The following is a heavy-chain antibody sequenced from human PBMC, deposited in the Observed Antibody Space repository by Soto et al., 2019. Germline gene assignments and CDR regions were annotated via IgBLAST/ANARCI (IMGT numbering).Heavy chain of an antibody. Sequence: PSETLSLTCTVSGGYISSYDWSWIRQPPGKGLEWIGYIYYSGSTNYNPSLKSRVTISVDTSKNQFSLKLSSVTAADTAVYYCARDASAVAGTLYYYGMDVWGQGTTVTVSS. CDR1: GGYISSYD. D-gene: IGHD6-19*01. CDR2: IYYSGST. V-gene: IGHV4-59*01. CDR3: ARDASAVAGTLYYYGMDV. J-gene: IGHJ6*02.